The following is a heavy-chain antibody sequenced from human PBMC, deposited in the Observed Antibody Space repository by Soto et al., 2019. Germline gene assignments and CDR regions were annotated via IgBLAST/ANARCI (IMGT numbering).Heavy chain of an antibody. J-gene: IGHJ4*02. CDR1: GGSISSGGYS. CDR2: IYPSGST. CDR3: ARGQVVAPQH. D-gene: IGHD2-15*01. Sequence: QLQLQESGSGLVKPSQTLSLTCAVSGGSISSGGYSWSWIRQPPGKGLEWIGYIYPSGSTYYNPSLKILVTPPVARSKNQFSRKLPSVTAAATAFYYWARGQVVAPQHWGPGTLVTASA. V-gene: IGHV4-30-2*01.